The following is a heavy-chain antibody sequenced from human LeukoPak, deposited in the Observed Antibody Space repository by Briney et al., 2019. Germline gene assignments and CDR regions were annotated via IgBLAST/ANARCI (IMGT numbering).Heavy chain of an antibody. Sequence: SETLSLTCTVSGGSISSGGYHWSWIRQHPGKGLEWIGYIYYSGSTYYNPSLKSRVTISVDTSKNQFSLKLSSVTAADTAVYYCARAVSYYYDSSGYSPFDYWGQGTLVTVSS. J-gene: IGHJ4*02. CDR3: ARAVSYYYDSSGYSPFDY. CDR2: IYYSGST. V-gene: IGHV4-31*03. CDR1: GGSISSGGYH. D-gene: IGHD3-22*01.